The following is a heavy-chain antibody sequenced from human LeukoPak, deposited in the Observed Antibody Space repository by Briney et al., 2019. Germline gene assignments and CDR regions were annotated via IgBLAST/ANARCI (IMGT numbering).Heavy chain of an antibody. CDR1: GYTFTGYY. CDR3: ARAGGAVGIVVVIGFDY. D-gene: IGHD3-22*01. V-gene: IGHV1-2*02. J-gene: IGHJ4*02. Sequence: ASVKVSCKASGYTFTGYYMHWVRQAPGQGLELMGWINPNSGGTNYAQKFQGRVTMTRDTSISTAYMELSRLRSDGTAVYYCARAGGAVGIVVVIGFDYWGQGTLVTVSS. CDR2: INPNSGGT.